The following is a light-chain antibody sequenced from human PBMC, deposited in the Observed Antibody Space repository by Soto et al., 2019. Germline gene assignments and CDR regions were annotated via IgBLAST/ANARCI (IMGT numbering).Light chain of an antibody. CDR3: QVWDSSSDGVV. J-gene: IGLJ2*01. Sequence: SYELTQPPSVSVAPGKTARITCGGNNIGSKSVHWYQQKPGQAPVLVIYYDSDRPSGSPERFSGSNSGNTATLTISRVEAGDEADYYCQVWDSSSDGVVFGGGTKLTVL. V-gene: IGLV3-21*04. CDR1: NIGSKS. CDR2: YDS.